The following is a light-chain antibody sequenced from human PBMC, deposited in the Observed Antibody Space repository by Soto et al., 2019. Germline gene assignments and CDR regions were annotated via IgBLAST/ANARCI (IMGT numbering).Light chain of an antibody. CDR2: DAS. CDR3: QQYGDSPLT. Sequence: EIVLTQSPGTLSLSPGDRATLSCRASQSVSSTYLAWYQQKPGQAPRLLIYDASSRATGIPDRFSGSGSGTDFTLTISRLEPEDFAVYYCQQYGDSPLTFGGGTKVEIK. CDR1: QSVSSTY. V-gene: IGKV3-20*01. J-gene: IGKJ4*01.